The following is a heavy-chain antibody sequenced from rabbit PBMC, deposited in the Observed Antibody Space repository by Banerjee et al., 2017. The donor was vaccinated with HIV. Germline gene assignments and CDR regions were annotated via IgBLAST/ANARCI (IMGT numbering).Heavy chain of an antibody. CDR2: IYTSSGST. Sequence: QSLEESGGDLVKPGASLTLTCTASGFSFISKYNMCWVRQAPGKGLEWIACIYTSSGSTDYASWAKGRFTISKTSSTMVTLQMTSLTVADTATYFCARDSADYVGDGYLNLWGQGTLVTVS. CDR3: ARDSADYVGDGYLNL. CDR1: GFSFISKYN. V-gene: IGHV1S40*01. J-gene: IGHJ4*01. D-gene: IGHD6-1*01.